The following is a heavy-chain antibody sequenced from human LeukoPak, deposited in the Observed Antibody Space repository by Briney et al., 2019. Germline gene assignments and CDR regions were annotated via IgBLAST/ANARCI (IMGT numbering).Heavy chain of an antibody. CDR1: GFIFSDYC. V-gene: IGHV3-11*06. CDR2: ISGSGTET. D-gene: IGHD1-1*01. Sequence: PGGSLRLSCAASGFIFSDYCMSWFRQAPGKGLEWISYISGSGTETNYADSVKGRFTVSRDNAKNSQYLQMNSLRVEDTAVYYCTRGHTKIRHWGQGTLVTVSS. CDR3: TRGHTKIRH. J-gene: IGHJ4*02.